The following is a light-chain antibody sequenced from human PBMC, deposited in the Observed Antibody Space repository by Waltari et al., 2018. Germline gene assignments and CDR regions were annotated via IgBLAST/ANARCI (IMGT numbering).Light chain of an antibody. J-gene: IGKJ1*01. Sequence: EIVLTQSPGTLALSPGERATLSCRASQSVGRALAWFQQKPGQAPRLLIYDAFSRATGIPDRFSGSGSGTDFTLTISRLEPEDFAVYYCQQFGSSPKTFGQGTKVEIK. CDR3: QQFGSSPKT. V-gene: IGKV3-20*01. CDR2: DAF. CDR1: QSVGRA.